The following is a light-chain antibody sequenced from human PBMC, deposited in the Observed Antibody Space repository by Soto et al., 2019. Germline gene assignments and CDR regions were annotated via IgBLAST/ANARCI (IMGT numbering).Light chain of an antibody. V-gene: IGKV3-20*01. Sequence: IVLTQSPGTLSLSPGERATLTCRASQTITSFYLAWYQQKPGQAPRLLIYGTSTRATGIPDRFSGSGSGTDFTLTIRKLEPEDFVVYYCQQFGGSPPRFTFGPGTKVEVK. CDR3: QQFGGSPPRFT. J-gene: IGKJ3*01. CDR2: GTS. CDR1: QTITSFY.